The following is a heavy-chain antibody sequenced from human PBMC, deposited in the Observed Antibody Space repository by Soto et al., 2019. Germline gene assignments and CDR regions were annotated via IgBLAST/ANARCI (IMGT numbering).Heavy chain of an antibody. CDR1: GDTFSRHT. CDR2: LIPILGIA. V-gene: IGHV1-69*02. Sequence: QVQLVQSGAEVKKPGSSVKVSCKAAGDTFSRHTISWVRQAHVQGLEWMGRLIPILGIANYARKFQGRVASTEDKSTRTAYMELSSLRSDDTAVYYCARVAEMGTVTKVDYYHRDVCGKGTTVTVSS. D-gene: IGHD4-17*01. J-gene: IGHJ6*03. CDR3: ARVAEMGTVTKVDYYHRDV.